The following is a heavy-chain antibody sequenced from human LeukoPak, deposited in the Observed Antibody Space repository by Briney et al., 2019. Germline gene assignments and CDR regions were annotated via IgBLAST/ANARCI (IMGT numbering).Heavy chain of an antibody. V-gene: IGHV4-34*01. J-gene: IGHJ4*02. D-gene: IGHD2-15*01. CDR3: ARAGYCSGGSCYSRRGPFYY. CDR2: LNLSGST. Sequence: SETLSLTRAVHGGSLSGYYWSWIRPRPGKGLEWVGELNLSGSTNYNPSLKSRATISVDTSKNQFSLKLSSVTAADTAVYYCARAGYCSGGSCYSRRGPFYYWGQGTLVTVSS. CDR1: GGSLSGYY.